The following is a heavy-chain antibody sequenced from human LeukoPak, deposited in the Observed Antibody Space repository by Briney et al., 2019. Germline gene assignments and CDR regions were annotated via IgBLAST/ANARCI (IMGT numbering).Heavy chain of an antibody. V-gene: IGHV4-59*12. D-gene: IGHD5-18*01. J-gene: IGHJ6*03. CDR2: MYYSGNT. CDR3: ARNISGYSYGFPSYYYYYYMDV. Sequence: SETLSLTCTVSGGSITNYYWSWIRQPPGKGLEWIGYMYYSGNTNYNPSLKSRVTISVDTSKNQFSLKLSSVTAADTAVYYCARNISGYSYGFPSYYYYYYMDVWGKGTTVTISS. CDR1: GGSITNYY.